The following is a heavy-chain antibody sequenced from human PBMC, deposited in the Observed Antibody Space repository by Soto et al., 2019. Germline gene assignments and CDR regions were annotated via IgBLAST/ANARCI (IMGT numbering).Heavy chain of an antibody. V-gene: IGHV5-51*01. Sequence: GASLKISCQGSGYIFTSYWIGWVRQMPGKGLEWMGIIYPGDSDTRYSPSFQGQVTISADKSISTAYLQWSRLKASDTAMYYCARLRFNEQSWFDPWGQGTLVTVSS. J-gene: IGHJ5*02. CDR3: ARLRFNEQSWFDP. CDR1: GYIFTSYW. D-gene: IGHD1-1*01. CDR2: IYPGDSDT.